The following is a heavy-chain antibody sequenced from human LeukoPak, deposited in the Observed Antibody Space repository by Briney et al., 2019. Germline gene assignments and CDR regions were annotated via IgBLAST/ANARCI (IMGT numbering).Heavy chain of an antibody. CDR2: INLSGGST. CDR3: ARLLWFGGSLDY. J-gene: IGHJ4*02. CDR1: GYTFTSCY. D-gene: IGHD3-10*01. Sequence: ASVKVSCKASGYTFTSCYMHWVRQAPGQGLEWMGIINLSGGSTTYAQKFQGRVTITRDTSTSTVYMELSSLRSEDTAVYYCARLLWFGGSLDYWGQGTLVTVSS. V-gene: IGHV1-46*01.